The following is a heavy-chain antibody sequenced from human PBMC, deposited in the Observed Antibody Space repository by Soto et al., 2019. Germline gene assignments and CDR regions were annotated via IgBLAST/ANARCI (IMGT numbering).Heavy chain of an antibody. D-gene: IGHD3-22*01. V-gene: IGHV3-23*01. J-gene: IGHJ3*02. Sequence: EVQLLESGGGLVQPGGSLRLSCAASGFTFSSYAMSWVRQAPGKGLEWVSAISGSGGSTYYADSVKGRFTISRDNSKNTLYLQMNSLRAEDTAVYYCAKDNPQLGSSGYRRGAFDIWGQGTMVTVSS. CDR1: GFTFSSYA. CDR2: ISGSGGST. CDR3: AKDNPQLGSSGYRRGAFDI.